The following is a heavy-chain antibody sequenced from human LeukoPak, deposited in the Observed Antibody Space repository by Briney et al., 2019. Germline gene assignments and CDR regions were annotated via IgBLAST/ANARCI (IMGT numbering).Heavy chain of an antibody. D-gene: IGHD6-13*01. J-gene: IGHJ3*02. V-gene: IGHV4-59*01. CDR3: ARGIAAAGILGAFDI. Sequence: PSETLSLTCTVSGGSISSYYWSWIRQPPGKGLEWIGYIYYSGSTNYNPSLKSRVTISVDTSKNQFSLKLSSVTAADTAVYYCARGIAAAGILGAFDIWGQGTMVTVSS. CDR1: GGSISSYY. CDR2: IYYSGST.